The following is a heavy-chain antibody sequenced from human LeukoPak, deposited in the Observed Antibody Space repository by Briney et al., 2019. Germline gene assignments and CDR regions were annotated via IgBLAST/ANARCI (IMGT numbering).Heavy chain of an antibody. CDR2: IHHSGTT. D-gene: IGHD3-22*01. J-gene: IGHJ1*01. V-gene: IGHV4-38-2*01. Sequence: SETLSLTCAVSGYSISSGYYWGWIRQPPGKGLEWIGTIHHSGTTYYNPSLKSRVTISVDTSKNQFSLKLSSVTAADTAVCYCARIQYDNSVSFGLRREFQHWGQGTLVTVSS. CDR3: ARIQYDNSVSFGLRREFQH. CDR1: GYSISSGYY.